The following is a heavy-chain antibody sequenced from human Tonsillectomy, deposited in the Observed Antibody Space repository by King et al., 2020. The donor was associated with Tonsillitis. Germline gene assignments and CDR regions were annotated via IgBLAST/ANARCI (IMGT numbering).Heavy chain of an antibody. D-gene: IGHD3-10*01. Sequence: QLQESGPGLVKPSETLSLTCTVSGGSISSSSYYWGWIRQPPGKGLEWIGSIYYSGSTYYNPSLKSRVTISVDTSKNQFSLKLSSVPAADTAVYYCARREFTMVRGVIIIWYAFDIWGQGTMVTVSS. CDR1: GGSISSSSYY. CDR3: ARREFTMVRGVIIIWYAFDI. CDR2: IYYSGST. V-gene: IGHV4-39*07. J-gene: IGHJ3*02.